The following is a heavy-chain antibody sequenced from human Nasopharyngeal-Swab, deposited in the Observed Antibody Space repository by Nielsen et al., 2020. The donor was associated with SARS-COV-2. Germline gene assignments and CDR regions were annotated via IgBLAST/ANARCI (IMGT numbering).Heavy chain of an antibody. CDR3: AKVWGPTFGGVIVWPYYFDY. CDR2: ISGGSDST. CDR1: GFTFSNFA. J-gene: IGHJ4*02. V-gene: IGHV3-23*01. D-gene: IGHD3-16*02. Sequence: GGSLRLSCAASGFTFSNFAMSWVRQAPGKGLEWVSVISGGSDSTYYTDSVRGRFTISRDNSKNTLYLQMNSLRAEDTAVYYCAKVWGPTFGGVIVWPYYFDYWGQGTLVTVSS.